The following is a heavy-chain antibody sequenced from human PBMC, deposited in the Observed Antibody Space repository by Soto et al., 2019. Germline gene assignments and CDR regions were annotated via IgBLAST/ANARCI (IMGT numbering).Heavy chain of an antibody. J-gene: IGHJ4*02. CDR3: ARDRQFRSYFESSGCYNS. Sequence: EVRLLESGGGLVQPGGSLRLSCVASGFTFSNQAMRWVRQAPGKGLEWVAGIRGSGVITNYADSVKGRLPISRDNPQNTLNLQMNSLRAEDTAVYYCARDRQFRSYFESSGCYNSWGQGTLVTVSS. D-gene: IGHD3-22*01. V-gene: IGHV3-23*01. CDR2: IRGSGVIT. CDR1: GFTFSNQA.